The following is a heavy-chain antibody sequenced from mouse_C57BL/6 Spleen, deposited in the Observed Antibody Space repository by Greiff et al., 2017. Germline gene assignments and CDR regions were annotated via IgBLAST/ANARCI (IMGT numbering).Heavy chain of an antibody. Sequence: EVQGVESGGDLVKPGGSLKLSCAASGFTFSSYGMSWVRQTPDKRLEWVATISSGGSYTYYPDTVKGRFTISRDNAKNTLYLQMSSLKAEDTAMYYGARPGEPHYYGSSSYAMDYWGQGTSVTVSS. CDR1: GFTFSSYG. CDR3: ARPGEPHYYGSSSYAMDY. D-gene: IGHD1-1*01. V-gene: IGHV5-6*01. J-gene: IGHJ4*01. CDR2: ISSGGSYT.